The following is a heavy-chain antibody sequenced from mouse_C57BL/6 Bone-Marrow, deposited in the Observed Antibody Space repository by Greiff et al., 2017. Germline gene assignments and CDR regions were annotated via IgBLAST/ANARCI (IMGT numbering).Heavy chain of an antibody. J-gene: IGHJ1*03. CDR2: IYPRSGNT. Sequence: VQLQESGAELARPGASVKLSCKASGYTFTSYGISWVKQRTGQGLEWIGEIYPRSGNTYYNEKFKGKATLTADKSSSTAYMELRSLTSEDSAVYFCARHYRRYFDVRGTGTTVTVSS. V-gene: IGHV1-81*01. CDR1: GYTFTSYG. CDR3: ARHYRRYFDV. D-gene: IGHD2-12*01.